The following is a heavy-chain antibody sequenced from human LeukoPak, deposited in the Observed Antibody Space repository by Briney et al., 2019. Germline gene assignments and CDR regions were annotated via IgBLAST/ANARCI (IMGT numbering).Heavy chain of an antibody. CDR3: ARDKKSGESSEIDY. D-gene: IGHD3-10*01. Sequence: PGGSLRFSCAASGFTFSNYWVHWVRQAPGKGLVWVSRINRDGSTTKYADYVKGRFTVSRDNAKNTLNLQMNSLRAEDTAVYYCARDKKSGESSEIDYWGQGTLVTVSS. CDR2: INRDGSTT. J-gene: IGHJ4*02. CDR1: GFTFSNYW. V-gene: IGHV3-74*03.